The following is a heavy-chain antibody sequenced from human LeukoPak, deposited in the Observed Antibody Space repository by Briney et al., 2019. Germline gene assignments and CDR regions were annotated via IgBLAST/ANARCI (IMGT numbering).Heavy chain of an antibody. CDR1: GFTFSSYG. D-gene: IGHD3-10*01. J-gene: IGHJ5*02. CDR2: IWYDGSNK. CDR3: ARAYTRYYYGSGSSRPGFDP. V-gene: IGHV3-33*01. Sequence: GGSLRLSCAASGFTFSSYGMHWVRQAPGKGLEWVAVIWYDGSNKYYADSVKGRFTISRDNSKNTLYLQMNSLRAEDTAVYYCARAYTRYYYGSGSSRPGFDPWGQGTLVTVSS.